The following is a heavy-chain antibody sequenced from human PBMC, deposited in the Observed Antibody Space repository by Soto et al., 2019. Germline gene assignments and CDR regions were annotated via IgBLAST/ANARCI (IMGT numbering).Heavy chain of an antibody. CDR3: ARGMGYSSSWYNWFDP. V-gene: IGHV4-34*01. D-gene: IGHD6-13*01. J-gene: IGHJ5*02. CDR1: GGSFSGYY. Sequence: SETLSLTCAVYGGSFSGYYWSWIRQPPGKGLEWIGEINHSGSTNYNPSLKSRVTISVDTSKNQFSLKLSSVTAADTAVYYCARGMGYSSSWYNWFDPWGQGTLVTVSS. CDR2: INHSGST.